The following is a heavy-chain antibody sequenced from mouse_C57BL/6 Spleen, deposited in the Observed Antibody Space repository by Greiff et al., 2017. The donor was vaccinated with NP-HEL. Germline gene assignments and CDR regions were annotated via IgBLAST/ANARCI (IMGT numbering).Heavy chain of an antibody. CDR2: INPNNGGT. D-gene: IGHD1-1*01. CDR1: GYTFTDYN. V-gene: IGHV1-18*01. J-gene: IGHJ2*01. Sequence: EVQLQQSGPELVKPGASVKIPCKASGYTFTDYNMDWVKQSHGKSLEWIGDINPNNGGTIYNQKFKGKATLTVDKSSSTAYMELRSLTSEDTAVYYCARMGTTVVVPFDYWGQGTTLTVSS. CDR3: ARMGTTVVVPFDY.